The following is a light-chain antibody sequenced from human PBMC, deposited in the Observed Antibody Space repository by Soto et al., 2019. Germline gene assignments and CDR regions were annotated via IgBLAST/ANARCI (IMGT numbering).Light chain of an antibody. Sequence: DIQMTQSPSTLSASVGDRVTITCRASQSINSWLAWYQQKPGKAPKVLIYDASSLERGVPSRFSGSGSGAEYTLTITSLQPDDSATYYCQQYYTYLYTFGQGTKLEIK. CDR1: QSINSW. CDR2: DAS. J-gene: IGKJ2*01. CDR3: QQYYTYLYT. V-gene: IGKV1-5*01.